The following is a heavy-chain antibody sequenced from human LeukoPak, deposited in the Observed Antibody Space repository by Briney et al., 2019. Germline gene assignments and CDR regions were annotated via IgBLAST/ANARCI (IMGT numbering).Heavy chain of an antibody. Sequence: GGSLRLSCAASGFTFSSYEMNWVRQAPGKGLEWVSYISSSGSTIYYADSVKGRFTISRDNAKNSLYPQMNSLRAEDTAVYYCARDRPLDFWSGYCIDWGQGTLVTVSS. V-gene: IGHV3-48*03. CDR1: GFTFSSYE. CDR2: ISSSGSTI. D-gene: IGHD3-3*01. J-gene: IGHJ4*02. CDR3: ARDRPLDFWSGYCID.